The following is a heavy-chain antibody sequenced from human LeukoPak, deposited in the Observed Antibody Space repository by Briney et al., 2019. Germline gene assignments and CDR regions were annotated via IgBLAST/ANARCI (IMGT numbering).Heavy chain of an antibody. V-gene: IGHV1-8*03. J-gene: IGHJ6*03. CDR3: ARGQGFYMDV. CDR2: MNPNSGNT. Sequence: PRASVKVSCKASGYTFTSYYMHWVRQATGQGLEWMGWMNPNSGNTGYAQKFKGTVTITRNTFISTAYMELSSLRSEDTAVYYCARGQGFYMDVWGKGTTVTVSS. CDR1: GYTFTSYY.